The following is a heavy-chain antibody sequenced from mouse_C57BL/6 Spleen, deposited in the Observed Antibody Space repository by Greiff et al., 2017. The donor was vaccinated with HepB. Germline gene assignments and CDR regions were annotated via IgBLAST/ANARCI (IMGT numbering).Heavy chain of an antibody. D-gene: IGHD2-4*01. J-gene: IGHJ3*01. Sequence: QVHVKQPGAELVRPGSSVKLSCKASGYTFTSYWMDWVKQRPGQGLEWIGNIYPSDSETHYNQKFKDKATLTVDKSSSTAYMQLSSLTSEDSAVYYCARCDYDTWFAYWGQGTLVTDSA. CDR2: IYPSDSET. CDR1: GYTFTSYW. CDR3: ARCDYDTWFAY. V-gene: IGHV1-61*01.